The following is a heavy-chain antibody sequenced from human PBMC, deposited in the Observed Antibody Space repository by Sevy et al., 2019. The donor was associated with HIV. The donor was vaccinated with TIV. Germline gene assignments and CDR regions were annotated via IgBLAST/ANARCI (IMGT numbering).Heavy chain of an antibody. CDR3: ARFPATNDYYGMDV. Sequence: SETLSLTCTVSGGSVSSGSYYWSWIRQPPGKGLEWIGYIYYSGSTNYNPSLKSRVTISVDTSKNQFSLKLSSVTAAETAVYYFARFPATNDYYGMDVWGQGTTVTVSS. CDR2: IYYSGST. CDR1: GGSVSSGSYY. V-gene: IGHV4-61*01. J-gene: IGHJ6*02. D-gene: IGHD2-8*01.